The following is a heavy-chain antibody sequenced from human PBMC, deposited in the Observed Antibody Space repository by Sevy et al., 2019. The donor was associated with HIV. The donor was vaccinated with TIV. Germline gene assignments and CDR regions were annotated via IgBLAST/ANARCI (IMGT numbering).Heavy chain of an antibody. CDR2: ISAYSGDT. CDR3: ASDKPQGVVIIPGSMWGGVDY. V-gene: IGHV1-18*01. CDR1: GYTFKTYG. Sequence: ASVKVSCKTFGYTFKTYGISWVRQAPGQGLEWMGWISAYSGDTNFAQKFQGRVTMTTDTSTSTAYMELSSLRSDDTAVYVCASDKPQGVVIIPGSMWGGVDYWGQGTVVTVSS. D-gene: IGHD2-2*01. J-gene: IGHJ4*02.